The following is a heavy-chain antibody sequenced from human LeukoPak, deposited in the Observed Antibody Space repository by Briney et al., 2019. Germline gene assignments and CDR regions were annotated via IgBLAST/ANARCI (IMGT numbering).Heavy chain of an antibody. J-gene: IGHJ6*03. CDR1: GFTFSSYS. CDR3: ARRADGSGSSNYYYMDV. Sequence: PGGSLRLSCAASGFTFSSYSMNWVRQAPGKGLEWVSYISSSSSTIYYADSVKGRFTISRDNAKNSLYLQMNSLRAEDTAVYYCARRADGSGSSNYYYMDVWGKGTTVTVSS. CDR2: ISSSSSTI. V-gene: IGHV3-48*01. D-gene: IGHD3-10*01.